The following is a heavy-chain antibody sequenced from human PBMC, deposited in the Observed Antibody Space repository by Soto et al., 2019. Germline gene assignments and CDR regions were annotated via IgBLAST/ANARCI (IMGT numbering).Heavy chain of an antibody. J-gene: IGHJ6*02. V-gene: IGHV5-10-1*01. CDR3: ALATYYYYGMDV. CDR2: IDPSDSYT. CDR1: GYSFTSYW. Sequence: PGESLKISCKGSGYSFTSYWISWVRQMPGKGLEWMGRIDPSDSYTNYSPSFQGHVTISAGKSISTAYLQWSSLKASDTAMYYCALATYYYYGMDVWGQGTTVTVSS.